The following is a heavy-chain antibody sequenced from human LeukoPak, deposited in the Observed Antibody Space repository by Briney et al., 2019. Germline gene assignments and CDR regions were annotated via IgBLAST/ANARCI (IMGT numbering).Heavy chain of an antibody. Sequence: PGGSLRLSCTASGFTFSDYWMTWVRQAPGKGPEWVANMKQDGSQRYYVDFVRGRFTISRDNAKNSLFLQMNGLRAEDTAVYYCARRGGSSSRRSPIDYWGQGTLVTVSS. CDR3: ARRGGSSSRRSPIDY. D-gene: IGHD6-6*01. J-gene: IGHJ4*02. CDR1: GFTFSDYW. V-gene: IGHV3-7*01. CDR2: MKQDGSQR.